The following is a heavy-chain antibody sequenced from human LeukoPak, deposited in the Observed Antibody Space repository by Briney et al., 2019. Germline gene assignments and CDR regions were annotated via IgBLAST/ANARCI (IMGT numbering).Heavy chain of an antibody. CDR3: ARDSNGPAF. CDR2: IYSDGGT. Sequence: GGSLRLSCVASGFTVSNSYMSWVRQAPGKGLEWVSVIYSDGGTFYSDSVKGRFTISRDYSKSTLYLQMNGLRADDTAVYYCARDSNGPAFWGQGTLVTVSS. V-gene: IGHV3-53*01. CDR1: GFTVSNSY. J-gene: IGHJ4*02. D-gene: IGHD6-19*01.